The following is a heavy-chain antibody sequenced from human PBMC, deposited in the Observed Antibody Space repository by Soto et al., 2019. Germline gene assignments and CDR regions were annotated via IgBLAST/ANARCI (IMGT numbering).Heavy chain of an antibody. CDR1: GYTFTNYG. D-gene: IGHD1-1*01. J-gene: IGHJ5*02. CDR3: ARDSLGTETTAWLDP. Sequence: QVQLVQSGAEVKKPGASVKVSCKASGYTFTNYGISWVRQAPGQGLEWMGWISAYNGDTNYAQRVQGRVTMTTDTSTTTDYMELRTLTSDDTAMYYCARDSLGTETTAWLDPWGQGTLVTVSS. V-gene: IGHV1-18*04. CDR2: ISAYNGDT.